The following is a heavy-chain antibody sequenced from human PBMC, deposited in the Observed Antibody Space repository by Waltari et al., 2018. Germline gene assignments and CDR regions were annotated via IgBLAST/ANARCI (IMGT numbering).Heavy chain of an antibody. CDR3: ARDGLTVWYGSWFDP. J-gene: IGHJ5*02. D-gene: IGHD4-17*01. V-gene: IGHV3-49*03. Sequence: EVQLVESGGGLVQPGRSLRLAGTASGFIFGDYAMSWFRQAPGKGLEWVGFIRSKAYGGTPEYGASVRVIFTISRDDSKGTAYLQMSSLRTEDTALYYCARDGLTVWYGSWFDPWGQGTLVTVSS. CDR1: GFIFGDYA. CDR2: IRSKAYGGTP.